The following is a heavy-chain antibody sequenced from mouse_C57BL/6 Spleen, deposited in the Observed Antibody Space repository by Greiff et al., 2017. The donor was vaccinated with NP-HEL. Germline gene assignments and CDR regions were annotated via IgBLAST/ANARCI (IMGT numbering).Heavy chain of an antibody. CDR3: ARKGYDYDRDAMDY. CDR1: GYTFTSYW. D-gene: IGHD2-4*01. V-gene: IGHV1-50*01. CDR2: IDPSDSYT. Sequence: VQLQQPGAELVKPGASVKLSCKASGYTFTSYWMQWVKQRPGQGLEWIGEIDPSDSYTNYNQKFKGKATLTVDTSSSTAYMQLSSLTSEDSAVYYCARKGYDYDRDAMDYWGQGTSVTVSS. J-gene: IGHJ4*01.